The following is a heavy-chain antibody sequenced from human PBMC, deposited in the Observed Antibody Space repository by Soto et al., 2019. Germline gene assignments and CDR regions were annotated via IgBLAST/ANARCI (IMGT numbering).Heavy chain of an antibody. CDR1: GGSISSGGYY. D-gene: IGHD3-10*01. CDR2: IYYSGST. CDR3: ARGGKGSDYRLYYYYGMDV. Sequence: QVQLQESGPGLVKPSQTLSLTCTVSGGSISSGGYYWSWIRQHPGKGLEWIGYIYYSGSTYYNPSLKSRVTISVDTSKNQFSLKLSSVTAADTAVYYCARGGKGSDYRLYYYYGMDVWGQGTTVTVSS. J-gene: IGHJ6*02. V-gene: IGHV4-31*03.